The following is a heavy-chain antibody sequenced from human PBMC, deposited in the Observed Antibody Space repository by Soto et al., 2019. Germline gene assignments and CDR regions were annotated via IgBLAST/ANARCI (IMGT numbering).Heavy chain of an antibody. CDR3: XXXXVSYNGIYDPFDI. J-gene: IGHJ3*02. Sequence: EVQLLESGGGLVQPGGSLRLSCVASGFTLSNYAMSWVRQAPGKGLEWVSVIDGDGSAKFADSVKGRLTVSRDNSXXXXXXXXXXXXXXXXXXXXXXXXXVSYNGIYDPFDIWGRGTMVTVSS. D-gene: IGHD1-1*01. CDR1: GFTLSNYA. CDR2: IDGDGSA. V-gene: IGHV3-23*01.